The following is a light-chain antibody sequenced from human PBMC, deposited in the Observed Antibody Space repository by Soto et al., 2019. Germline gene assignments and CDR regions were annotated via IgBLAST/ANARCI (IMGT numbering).Light chain of an antibody. V-gene: IGLV2-14*01. Sequence: QSALTQPASVSGSPGQSITISCTGTSSDVGGYDYVSWYQLHPGKAPKLMVLEVNNRPSGVSYRFFGSKSGNTASLTNSGLQAEDEADYFCSSYSSSTAYLFGTGTKLTVL. J-gene: IGLJ1*01. CDR2: EVN. CDR3: SSYSSSTAYL. CDR1: SSDVGGYDY.